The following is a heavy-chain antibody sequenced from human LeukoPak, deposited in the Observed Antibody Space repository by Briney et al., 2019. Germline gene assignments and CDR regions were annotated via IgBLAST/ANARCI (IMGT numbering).Heavy chain of an antibody. CDR3: ARAPNYNYDSSGYSRGGFDL. CDR1: GFTFSSYS. CDR2: ISYDGSNK. J-gene: IGHJ2*01. V-gene: IGHV3-30*03. Sequence: PGGSLRLSCAASGFTFSSYSMNWVRQAPGKGLEWVAIISYDGSNKYYADSVKGRFTISRDNAKNSLYLQMNSLRAEDTAVYYCARAPNYNYDSSGYSRGGFDLWGRGTLVTVSS. D-gene: IGHD3-22*01.